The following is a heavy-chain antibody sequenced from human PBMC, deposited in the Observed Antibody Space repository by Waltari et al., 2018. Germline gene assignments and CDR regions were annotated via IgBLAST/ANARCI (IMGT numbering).Heavy chain of an antibody. CDR2: IYHSGST. CDR3: ARSASSGGSRGKHNWFDP. J-gene: IGHJ5*02. CDR1: GGSISSGGYS. D-gene: IGHD2-15*01. Sequence: QLQLQESGSGLVKPSQTLSLTCAVSGGSISSGGYSWSWIRQPPGKGLEWIGYIYHSGSTYYNPSLKSRVTISVDRSKNQFSLKLSSGTAADTAVYYCARSASSGGSRGKHNWFDPWGQGTLVTVSS. V-gene: IGHV4-30-2*01.